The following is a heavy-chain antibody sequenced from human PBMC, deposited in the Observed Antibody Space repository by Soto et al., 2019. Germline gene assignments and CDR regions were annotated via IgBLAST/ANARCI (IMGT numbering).Heavy chain of an antibody. CDR3: TTLTYCSGGSCYALVDFDY. CDR2: IKSKTDGGTT. D-gene: IGHD2-15*01. J-gene: IGHJ4*02. V-gene: IGHV3-15*01. CDR1: GFTFSNAW. Sequence: GGSLRLSCAASGFTFSNAWMSWVRQAPGKGLEWVGRIKSKTDGGTTDYAAPVKGRFTISRDDSKNTLYLQMNSLKTEDTAVYYCTTLTYCSGGSCYALVDFDYWAQGTLVTVSS.